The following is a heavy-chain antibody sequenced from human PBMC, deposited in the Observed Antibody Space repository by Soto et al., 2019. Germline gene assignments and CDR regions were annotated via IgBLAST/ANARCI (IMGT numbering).Heavy chain of an antibody. CDR1: GFTFSSYW. CDR2: IKQDGSEK. CDR3: QRVTLSYYYGLDV. Sequence: GGSLRLSCAASGFTFSSYWMSWVRQAPGKGLEWVANIKQDGSEKYYVDSVKGRFTISRDNAKNSLYLQMNSLRAEDTAVYYCQRVTLSYYYGLDVWGQGTTVTVSS. D-gene: IGHD2-21*02. V-gene: IGHV3-7*03. J-gene: IGHJ6*02.